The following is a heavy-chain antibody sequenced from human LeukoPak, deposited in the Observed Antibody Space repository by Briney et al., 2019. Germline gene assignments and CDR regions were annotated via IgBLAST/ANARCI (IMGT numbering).Heavy chain of an antibody. CDR3: FKGDYSGYTFPAFDY. CDR1: GFTFSYYA. Sequence: GGSLRLSCSASGFTFSYYAMHWVRQAPGKGLEYVSGITSSGGSTYYTDSVKGRFTIPRDNSNNTLYLQISNLKTQGTAVNYFFKGDYSGYTFPAFDYWGQGTLVSASS. J-gene: IGHJ4*02. V-gene: IGHV3-64D*06. CDR2: ITSSGGST. D-gene: IGHD5-12*01.